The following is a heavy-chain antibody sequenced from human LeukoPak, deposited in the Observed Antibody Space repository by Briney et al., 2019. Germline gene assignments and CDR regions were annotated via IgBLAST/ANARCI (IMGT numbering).Heavy chain of an antibody. CDR3: AKRHFIATPGTYYFDY. J-gene: IGHJ4*02. V-gene: IGHV3-23*01. Sequence: GGSLRLSCAASGFTFSSFAMSWVRQAPGKGLEWVSGISESIGSTYYADSVKGRFTISRDNSKNTLYLQMNSLRAEDTAIYYCAKRHFIATPGTYYFDYWGQGTLVTASS. CDR1: GFTFSSFA. CDR2: ISESIGST. D-gene: IGHD6-13*01.